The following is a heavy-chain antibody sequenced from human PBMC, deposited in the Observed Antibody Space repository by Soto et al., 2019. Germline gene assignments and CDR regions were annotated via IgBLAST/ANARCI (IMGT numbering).Heavy chain of an antibody. D-gene: IGHD2-21*01. Sequence: GGSLRLSCAASGFTISTYAMTWVRQAPGKGLEGVSGVTGSGGQIHYADSVKGRFTIYKDNSKNTLYLQMSSLRDEDTALYYCAKDAVYNDGLWLMDSWGQGTLVTVSS. CDR3: AKDAVYNDGLWLMDS. V-gene: IGHV3-23*01. J-gene: IGHJ5*02. CDR1: GFTISTYA. CDR2: VTGSGGQI.